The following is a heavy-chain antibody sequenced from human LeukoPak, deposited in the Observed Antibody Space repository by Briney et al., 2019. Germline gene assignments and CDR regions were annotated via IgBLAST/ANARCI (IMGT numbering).Heavy chain of an antibody. J-gene: IGHJ3*02. D-gene: IGHD3-10*01. Sequence: ASVKVSCKASGYTFTGYYMHWVRQAPGQGLEWMGWINPNSGGTNYAHKFQGRVTMTRDTFINTPYMELSRLRSDDTAVYYCARDGRLGSPWFGDKGDYAFDIWGQGTMVTVSS. CDR1: GYTFTGYY. V-gene: IGHV1-2*02. CDR3: ARDGRLGSPWFGDKGDYAFDI. CDR2: INPNSGGT.